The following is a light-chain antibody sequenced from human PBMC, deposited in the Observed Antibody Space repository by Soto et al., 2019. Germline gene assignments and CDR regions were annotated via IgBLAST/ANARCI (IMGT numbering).Light chain of an antibody. V-gene: IGKV3-20*01. J-gene: IGKJ2*01. Sequence: EIVLTQSPGTLSLSPGERATLSCRASRSVSSRYLAWYQQKPGQAPRLLIYDASRRATGIPDRVSGSGSGTDFTLTISRLEPEDFAVYYCQQYGSSPFTFGQGTKLEIK. CDR2: DAS. CDR1: RSVSSRY. CDR3: QQYGSSPFT.